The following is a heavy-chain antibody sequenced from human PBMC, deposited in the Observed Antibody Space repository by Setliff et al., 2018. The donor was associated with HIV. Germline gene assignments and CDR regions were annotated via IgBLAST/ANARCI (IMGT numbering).Heavy chain of an antibody. V-gene: IGHV1-69*05. J-gene: IGHJ6*02. Sequence: SVKVSCKASGGSFSSFGINWVRQAPGQGLEWMGGVIPMYITVNYAQKFQGRATITTDESTSTAYMELSGLRSEDTAVYYCAKDDYGDYGSSYYFGMDVWGQGTTVTVSS. CDR2: VIPMYITV. D-gene: IGHD4-17*01. CDR3: AKDDYGDYGSSYYFGMDV. CDR1: GGSFSSFG.